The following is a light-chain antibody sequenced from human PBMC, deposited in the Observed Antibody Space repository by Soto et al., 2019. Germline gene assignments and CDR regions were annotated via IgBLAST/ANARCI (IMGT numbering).Light chain of an antibody. V-gene: IGKV3-20*01. CDR3: QQYCSAPYT. CDR2: DAS. Sequence: EIVLTQSPGTLSLSPGERATLSCRASQSVSSGNLAWYQQKPGQAPRLLIFDASSRATGIPDRFSGSGSGADFNLTISRLETEDFAVYYCQQYCSAPYTFGQGTKLDSK. CDR1: QSVSSGN. J-gene: IGKJ2*01.